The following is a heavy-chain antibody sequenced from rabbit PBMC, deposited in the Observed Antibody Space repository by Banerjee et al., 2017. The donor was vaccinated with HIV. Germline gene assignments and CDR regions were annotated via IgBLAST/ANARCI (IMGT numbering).Heavy chain of an antibody. CDR1: GFDFSYNA. V-gene: IGHV1S47*01. J-gene: IGHJ4*01. CDR3: ARGTYGYAGYAPNL. CDR2: IYVDDGST. D-gene: IGHD6-1*01. Sequence: EESGGDLVQPEGSLTLTCKASGFDFSYNAMCWVRQAPGKGPEWIACIYVDDGSTFYASWVNGRFSISRSPSLNTVTMQMTSLTAADTATYFCARGTYGYAGYAPNLWGPGTLVTVS.